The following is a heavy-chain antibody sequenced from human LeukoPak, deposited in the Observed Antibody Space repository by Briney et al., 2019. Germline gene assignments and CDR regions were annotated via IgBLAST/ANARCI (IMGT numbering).Heavy chain of an antibody. CDR3: ARGSSEVGSGWYGDY. D-gene: IGHD6-19*01. CDR2: ISAYNGNT. V-gene: IGHV1-18*01. Sequence: GASVKVSCKASGYTFTSYGISWVRQAPGQGLEWMGWISAYNGNTNYAQELQGRVTMTTDTSTSTAYMELRSLRSDDTAVYYCARGSSEVGSGWYGDYWGQGTLVTVSS. J-gene: IGHJ4*02. CDR1: GYTFTSYG.